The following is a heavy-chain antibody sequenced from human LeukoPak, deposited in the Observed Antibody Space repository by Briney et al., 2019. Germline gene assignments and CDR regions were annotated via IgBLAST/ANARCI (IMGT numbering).Heavy chain of an antibody. D-gene: IGHD3-16*01. J-gene: IGHJ3*02. V-gene: IGHV3-30*02. CDR3: AKLFSFSVGGHVFDM. CDR2: IRHDGSTK. Sequence: GGSLRLSCAASGFTFRSYGMHWVRQAPGKGLEWVAFIRHDGSTKYFPDSVKGRFTISRDNSKNTLYLQMNSLRPEDTAVYYCAKLFSFSVGGHVFDMWGQGKTVTVSS. CDR1: GFTFRSYG.